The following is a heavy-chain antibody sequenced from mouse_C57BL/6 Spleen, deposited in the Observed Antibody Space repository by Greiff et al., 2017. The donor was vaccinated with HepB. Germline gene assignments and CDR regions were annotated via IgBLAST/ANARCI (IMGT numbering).Heavy chain of an antibody. CDR2: IYPGSGST. J-gene: IGHJ3*01. CDR3: AREGVYDGYYRFAY. V-gene: IGHV1-55*01. D-gene: IGHD2-3*01. Sequence: QVHVKQPGAELVKPGASVKMSCKASGYTFTSYWITWVKQRPGQGLEWIGDIYPGSGSTNYNEKFKSKATLTVDTSSSTAYMQLSSLTSEDSAVYYCAREGVYDGYYRFAYWGQGTLVTVSA. CDR1: GYTFTSYW.